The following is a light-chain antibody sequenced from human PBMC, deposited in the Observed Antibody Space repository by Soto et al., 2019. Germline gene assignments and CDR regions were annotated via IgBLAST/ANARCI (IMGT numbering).Light chain of an antibody. CDR3: QQYYNTPLT. J-gene: IGKJ4*01. CDR1: RSVLYSSNNKNY. V-gene: IGKV4-1*01. CDR2: WAS. Sequence: DIVMTQSPDSLAVSLGERATINCKSSRSVLYSSNNKNYLAWYQQKPGQPPKLLIYWASTRQSGVPDRFSGSGSGTDFSLTISSLQAEDVAAYYGQQYYNTPLTFGGGTKVEIK.